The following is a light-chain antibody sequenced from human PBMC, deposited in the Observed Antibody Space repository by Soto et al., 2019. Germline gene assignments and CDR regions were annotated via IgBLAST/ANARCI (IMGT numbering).Light chain of an antibody. J-gene: IGKJ1*01. Sequence: DIQITQSPSTVSASVGDRVTITCRASHNINNLLAWYQQRPGKAPNLLIYLASTLEGGVPSRFSGSGSGTEFTLTISSLQPDDFATFYCQQYSTYSRTFGQGTKVDI. V-gene: IGKV1-5*03. CDR1: HNINNL. CDR3: QQYSTYSRT. CDR2: LAS.